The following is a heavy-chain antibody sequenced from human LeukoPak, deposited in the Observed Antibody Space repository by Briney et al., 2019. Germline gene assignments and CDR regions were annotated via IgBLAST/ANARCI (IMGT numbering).Heavy chain of an antibody. V-gene: IGHV1-69*04. J-gene: IGHJ4*02. CDR1: GYTFTSYG. Sequence: SVKVSCKASGYTFTSYGISWVRQAPGQGLEWMGRITPILGRANYAQKFQDRVTITADISTSTAYMELSSLRSEDTAVFYCARGDSYLPIAFWGQGTLVTVSS. CDR2: ITPILGRA. D-gene: IGHD2-21*02. CDR3: ARGDSYLPIAF.